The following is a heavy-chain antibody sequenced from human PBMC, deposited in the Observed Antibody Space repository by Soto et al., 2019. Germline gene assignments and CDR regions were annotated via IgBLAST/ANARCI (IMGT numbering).Heavy chain of an antibody. V-gene: IGHV3-48*01. J-gene: IGHJ3*02. CDR1: GFSFSTYS. CDR3: VRDHEWAFDI. CDR2: IRSSSSPI. D-gene: IGHD3-3*01. Sequence: EVQVVQSGGGLVQPGGSLRLSCAASGFSFSTYSMNWVRQAPGKGLEWVSYIRSSSSPIRYADSVKGRFTISRDNAKNSLFLQMNSLTAEDTAVYYCVRDHEWAFDIWGQGAMVTVSS.